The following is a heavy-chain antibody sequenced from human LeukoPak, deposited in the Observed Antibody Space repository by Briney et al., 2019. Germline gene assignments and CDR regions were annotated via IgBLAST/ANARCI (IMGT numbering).Heavy chain of an antibody. CDR3: ARDQMRKVPAAMPYYYYYYMDV. J-gene: IGHJ6*03. Sequence: GGSLRLSCAASGFTFSSYSMNWVRQAPGKGLEWVSSISSSSSYIYYADSVKGRFTISRDNAKNSLYLQMNSLRAEDTAVYYCARDQMRKVPAAMPYYYYYYMDVWGKGTTVTVSS. CDR2: ISSSSSYI. V-gene: IGHV3-21*01. D-gene: IGHD2-2*01. CDR1: GFTFSSYS.